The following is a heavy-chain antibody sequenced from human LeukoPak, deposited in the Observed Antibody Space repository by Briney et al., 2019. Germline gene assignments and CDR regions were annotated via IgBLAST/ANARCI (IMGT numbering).Heavy chain of an antibody. J-gene: IGHJ6*02. CDR1: GFNFRSYG. CDR3: ARSTPYYYYGLDV. V-gene: IGHV3-33*01. D-gene: IGHD2-15*01. Sequence: PGRSLRLSCAASGFNFRSYGMHWVRQAPGKGLEWVAVIWYDGSNKYYADSVKGRFTIPRDNSKNTLYLQMNSLRAEDTAVYYCARSTPYYYYGLDVWGQGTTVTVSS. CDR2: IWYDGSNK.